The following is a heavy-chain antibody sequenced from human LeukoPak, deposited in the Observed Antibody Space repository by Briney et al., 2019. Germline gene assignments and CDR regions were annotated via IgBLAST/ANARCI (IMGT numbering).Heavy chain of an antibody. CDR3: ARAGYIVVVPAAMVPPVYYGMDV. D-gene: IGHD2-2*01. CDR1: GYTFTSYA. CDR2: INAGNGYT. J-gene: IGHJ6*02. Sequence: ASVKVSCKASGYTFTSYAMHWVRQAPGQRLEWMGWINAGNGYTKYSQKFQGRVTITRDTSASTAYMELRSLRSDDTAVYYCARAGYIVVVPAAMVPPVYYGMDVWGQGTTVTVSS. V-gene: IGHV1-3*01.